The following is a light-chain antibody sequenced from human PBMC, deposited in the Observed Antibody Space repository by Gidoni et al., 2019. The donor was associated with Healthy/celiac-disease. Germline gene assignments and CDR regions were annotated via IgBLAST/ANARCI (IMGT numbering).Light chain of an antibody. V-gene: IGKV3-11*01. CDR2: DAS. J-gene: IGKJ1*01. CDR1: QSVSSY. Sequence: EVVLTQSPATLSLSPGERATLSCRASQSVSSYLAWYQQKPGQAPRLLIYDASNRATGIPARFSGSGSGPDFPLTISSLEPEDFAVYYCQQRSNWPPFGQGTKVEIK. CDR3: QQRSNWPP.